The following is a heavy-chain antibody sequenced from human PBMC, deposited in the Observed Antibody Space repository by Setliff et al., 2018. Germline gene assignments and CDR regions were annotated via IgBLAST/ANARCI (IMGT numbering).Heavy chain of an antibody. D-gene: IGHD6-19*01. CDR2: IYPGDSDT. J-gene: IGHJ3*01. Sequence: GESLKISCKGSGYSFTSYWIGWVRQMPGKGLEWMGVIYPGDSDTRYSPSFQGQVTISADKSINTAYLQWSSLKASDTAIYYCARPSAGWTKPFDVWGQGTMVTVSS. V-gene: IGHV5-51*01. CDR3: ARPSAGWTKPFDV. CDR1: GYSFTSYW.